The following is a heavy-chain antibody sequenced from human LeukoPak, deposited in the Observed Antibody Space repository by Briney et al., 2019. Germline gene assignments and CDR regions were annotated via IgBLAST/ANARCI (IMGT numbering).Heavy chain of an antibody. CDR2: IRSSNDYI. CDR1: GFTFSIYS. CDR3: ARDKEGDSSWYPFGY. Sequence: PGGSLRLSCAASGFTFSIYSMNWVRQAPGKGLEWVSSIRSSNDYIYYADSVKGRFTISRDNAKNSLYLHMNSLRAEDTAVYYCARDKEGDSSWYPFGYWGQGTLVTVSS. J-gene: IGHJ4*02. D-gene: IGHD6-13*01. V-gene: IGHV3-21*01.